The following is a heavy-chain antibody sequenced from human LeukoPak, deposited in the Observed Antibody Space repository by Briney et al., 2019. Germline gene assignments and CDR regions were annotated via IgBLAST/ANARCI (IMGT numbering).Heavy chain of an antibody. Sequence: GGSLRLSCAASGFTFSSEWMHWVRQAPGKGLLWVSRINSDGSSTTYTDSVKGRFTISRDNAKNTLYLQLSSLRAEDRAVYHCEREGAAMDVWGQGTMVTVSS. CDR1: GFTFSSEW. V-gene: IGHV3-74*01. D-gene: IGHD1-26*01. CDR3: EREGAAMDV. CDR2: INSDGSST. J-gene: IGHJ6*02.